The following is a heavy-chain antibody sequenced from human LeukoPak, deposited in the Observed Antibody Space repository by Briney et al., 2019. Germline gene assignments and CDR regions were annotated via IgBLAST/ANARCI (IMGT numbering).Heavy chain of an antibody. V-gene: IGHV3-30-3*01. CDR2: ISYDGSNK. D-gene: IGHD6-19*01. CDR1: GFTFSSYA. J-gene: IGHJ5*02. CDR3: ARRSIAVA. Sequence: QSGGSVRLSCAASGFTFSSYAMHWVRQAPGKGLEWVAVISYDGSNKYYADSVKGRFTISRDNSKNTLYLQMNSLRAEDTAVYYCARRSIAVAWGQGTLVTVSS.